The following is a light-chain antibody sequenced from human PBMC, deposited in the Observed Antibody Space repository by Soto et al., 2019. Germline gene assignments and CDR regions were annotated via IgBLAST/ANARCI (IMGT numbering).Light chain of an antibody. J-gene: IGKJ1*01. Sequence: DIQMTQSPSSLSASVGDRVTITCRASQSISKYLNWYQQKEGNAPKVLIYGASRLRSGVPSRFCGSGSGTDFSLTISSLQPEDFATYYCQQSYTSGWTFGQGTKVEIK. CDR2: GAS. CDR3: QQSYTSGWT. CDR1: QSISKY. V-gene: IGKV1-39*01.